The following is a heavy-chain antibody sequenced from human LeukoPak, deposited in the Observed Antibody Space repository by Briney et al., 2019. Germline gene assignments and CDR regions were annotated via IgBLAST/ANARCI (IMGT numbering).Heavy chain of an antibody. CDR2: ISYSGST. J-gene: IGHJ6*03. Sequence: SETLSLTCTVSGGSGSSDSWSWIRQPPGQGLEWIGYISYSGSTSYNPSLKSRVTISVDPSKSQLSLKLRSVTAADTAVYYCARRTRSFSYTYSDAYYYYYMDVWGKGTTVIVS. V-gene: IGHV4-59*02. D-gene: IGHD1-26*01. CDR3: ARRTRSFSYTYSDAYYYYYMDV. CDR1: GGSGSSDS.